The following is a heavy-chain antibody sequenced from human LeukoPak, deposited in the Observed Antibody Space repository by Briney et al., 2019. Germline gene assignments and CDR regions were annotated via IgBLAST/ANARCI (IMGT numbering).Heavy chain of an antibody. CDR3: ARSGSSGAFDY. CDR2: ISYDGSNK. V-gene: IGHV3-30-3*01. Sequence: GGSLRLSCAASGFTFSSYAMHWVRQAPGKGLEWVAVISYDGSNKYYADSVKGRFTISRDNSKNTLYLQMNSLRAEDTAVYYCARSGSSGAFDYWGQGTLVTVSS. D-gene: IGHD3-22*01. CDR1: GFTFSSYA. J-gene: IGHJ4*02.